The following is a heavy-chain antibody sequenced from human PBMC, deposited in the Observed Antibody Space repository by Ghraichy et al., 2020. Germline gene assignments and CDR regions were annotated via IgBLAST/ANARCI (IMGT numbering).Heavy chain of an antibody. V-gene: IGHV4-61*02. D-gene: IGHD1-1*01. Sequence: SETLSLTCSVSGGSVSRGRDYWTWVRQPPGKGLEWIGRMSSSGRSDYTPSLESRLSMSLSTPKNEVSLRLTSVTAADTAVYYCAREKPNDNGDSELGHGLDVWGQGTMVTVSS. J-gene: IGHJ6*02. CDR2: MSSSGRS. CDR3: AREKPNDNGDSELGHGLDV. CDR1: GGSVSRGRDY.